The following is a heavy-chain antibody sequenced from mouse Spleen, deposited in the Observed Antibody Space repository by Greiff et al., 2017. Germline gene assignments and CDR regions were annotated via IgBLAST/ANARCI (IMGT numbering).Heavy chain of an antibody. CDR1: GYTFTDYE. V-gene: IGHV1-15*01. Sequence: QVQLQRSGAELVRPGASVTLSCKASGYTFTDYEMHWVKQTPVHGLEWIGAIDPETGGTAYNQKFKGKAILTVDKSSSTAYMELRSLTSEDSAVYYCTRWDRAMDYWGQGTSVTVSS. CDR3: TRWDRAMDY. CDR2: IDPETGGT. D-gene: IGHD2-14*01. J-gene: IGHJ4*01.